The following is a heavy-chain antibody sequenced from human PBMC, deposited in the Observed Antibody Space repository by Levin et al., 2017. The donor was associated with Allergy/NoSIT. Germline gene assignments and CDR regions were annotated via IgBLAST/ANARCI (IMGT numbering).Heavy chain of an antibody. D-gene: IGHD4-23*01. J-gene: IGHJ6*02. CDR2: INSDGSST. CDR1: GFTFSSYW. V-gene: IGHV3-74*01. Sequence: GGSLRLSCAASGFTFSSYWMHWVRQAPGKGLVWVSRINSDGSSTSYADSVKGRFTISRDNAKNTLYLQMNSLRAEDTAVYYCARDQYGGWHNYYYYYGMDVWGQGTTVTVSS. CDR3: ARDQYGGWHNYYYYYGMDV.